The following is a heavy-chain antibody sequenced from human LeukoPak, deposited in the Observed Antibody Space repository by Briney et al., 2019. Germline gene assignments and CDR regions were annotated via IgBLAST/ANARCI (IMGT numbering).Heavy chain of an antibody. Sequence: ASVKVSCKASGYTFTSYDINWVRQATGQGLGWMGWMNPNSGNTGYAQKFQGRVTMTRNTSISTAYMELSSLRSEDTAVYYCARIRGGYRYLDYWGQGTLVTVSS. CDR3: ARIRGGYRYLDY. V-gene: IGHV1-8*01. D-gene: IGHD5-18*01. J-gene: IGHJ4*02. CDR1: GYTFTSYD. CDR2: MNPNSGNT.